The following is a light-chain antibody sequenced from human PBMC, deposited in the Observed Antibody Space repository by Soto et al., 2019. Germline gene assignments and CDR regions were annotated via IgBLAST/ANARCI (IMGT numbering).Light chain of an antibody. V-gene: IGKV3-20*01. CDR2: GAS. Sequence: EIVLTQSPGTLSLSPGERATLSCRASQSVSSNYLAWFQQKPGQAPRLLIYGASSRATGIPDRFSGSGSGTDFTLTISRLEAEDFAVYHCQQYGRSPWTFGQGTKVEIK. CDR1: QSVSSNY. J-gene: IGKJ1*01. CDR3: QQYGRSPWT.